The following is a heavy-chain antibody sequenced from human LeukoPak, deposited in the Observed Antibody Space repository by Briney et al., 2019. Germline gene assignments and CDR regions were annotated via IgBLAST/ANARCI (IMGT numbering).Heavy chain of an antibody. D-gene: IGHD3-16*02. Sequence: PSETLSLTCAVYGGSFSGYYWSWIRQPPGKGLEWIGEINHSGSTNYNPSLKSRVTISVDTSKNQFSLKLSSVTAADTAVYYCAGRETYYDYVWGSYRHPYFDYWGQGTLVTVSS. V-gene: IGHV4-34*01. CDR2: INHSGST. J-gene: IGHJ4*02. CDR1: GGSFSGYY. CDR3: AGRETYYDYVWGSYRHPYFDY.